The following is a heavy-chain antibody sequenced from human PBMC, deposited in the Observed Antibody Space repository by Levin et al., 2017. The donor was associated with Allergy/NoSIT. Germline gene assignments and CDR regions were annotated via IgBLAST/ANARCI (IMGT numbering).Heavy chain of an antibody. CDR3: AKTINDYGDYQGFDAFDV. CDR2: ISSTSVNT. J-gene: IGHJ3*01. Sequence: GGSLRLSCAASGFTFSDYNMGWIRQAPGKGLEWISKISSTSVNTNYADSVKGRFTIYRDNAKDSLFLLMDSLRAEDTAVYYCAKTINDYGDYQGFDAFDVWGLGTMVIVSS. V-gene: IGHV3-11*03. D-gene: IGHD4-17*01. CDR1: GFTFSDYN.